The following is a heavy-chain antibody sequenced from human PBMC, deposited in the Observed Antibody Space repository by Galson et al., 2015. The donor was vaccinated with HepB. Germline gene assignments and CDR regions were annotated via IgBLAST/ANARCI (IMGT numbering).Heavy chain of an antibody. CDR1: GYTFTSYG. V-gene: IGHV1-18*01. CDR2: ISAYNGNT. D-gene: IGHD6-19*01. J-gene: IGHJ3*02. CDR3: ARVTSSSGWYGGDAFDI. Sequence: SVKVSCKASGYTFTSYGISWVRQAPGQGLEWMGWISAYNGNTNYAQKLQGRVTMTTDTSTSTAYMELRSLRSDDTAVYYCARVTSSSGWYGGDAFDIWGQGTMVTVSS.